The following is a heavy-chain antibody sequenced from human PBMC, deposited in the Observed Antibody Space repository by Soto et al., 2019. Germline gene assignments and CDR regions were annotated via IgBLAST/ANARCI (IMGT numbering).Heavy chain of an antibody. CDR1: GGSISSYYW. CDR3: AHRRRGSYFDY. J-gene: IGHJ4*02. V-gene: IGHV2-5*08. D-gene: IGHD3-16*01. CDR2: IYWDDDK. Sequence: TLSLTCTVSGGSISSYYWSWIRQPPGKALEWLALIYWDDDKRYSPSLKSRLTITKDTSKNQVVLTMTNMDPVDTATYYCAHRRRGSYFDYWGQGTLVTVSS.